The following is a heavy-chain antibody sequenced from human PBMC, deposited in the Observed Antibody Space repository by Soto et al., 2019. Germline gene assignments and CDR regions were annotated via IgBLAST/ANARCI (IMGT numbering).Heavy chain of an antibody. CDR2: ISSSSSSI. CDR1: GFTFSAYN. Sequence: EVQLVESGGGLVKPGGSLRLSCAASGFTFSAYNMNWVRQAPGKGLEWVSSISSSSSSIYYADSVKGRFAISRDNAKTSLYLQMNSLRAEDTAVYCCASADYYYSSAYYFSGWFDPWGQGTLVTVSS. CDR3: ASADYYYSSAYYFSGWFDP. V-gene: IGHV3-21*04. D-gene: IGHD3-22*01. J-gene: IGHJ5*02.